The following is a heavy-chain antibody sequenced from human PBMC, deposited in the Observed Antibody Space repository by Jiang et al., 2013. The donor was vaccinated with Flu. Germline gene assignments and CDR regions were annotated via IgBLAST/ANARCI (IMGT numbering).Heavy chain of an antibody. CDR3: ARQKNYGGGLSPVDY. Sequence: LVESGAEVKKPGESLKISCKGSGYSFTSYWIGWVRQMPGKGLELMGIIYPGDSNTRYSPSFQGQVTISADKSISTAFLQWSSLKASDTAMYYCARQKNYGGGLSPVDYWGQGTLVTVSS. J-gene: IGHJ4*02. CDR2: IYPGDSNT. V-gene: IGHV5-51*01. D-gene: IGHD4-23*01. CDR1: GYSFTSYW.